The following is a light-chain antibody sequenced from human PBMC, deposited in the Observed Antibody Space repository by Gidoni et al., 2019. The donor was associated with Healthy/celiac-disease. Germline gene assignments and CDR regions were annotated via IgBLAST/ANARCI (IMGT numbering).Light chain of an antibody. CDR2: GAS. CDR3: QQYNNWPWT. CDR1: QSVSSN. Sequence: DIVMTQSPATMSVSPGERATLSCRASQSVSSNLAWYQQKPGQAPRLLIYGASTRATGIPARFSGSGSGTESTLTISSLQSEDFAVYYCQQYNNWPWTFXQXTKVEIK. J-gene: IGKJ1*01. V-gene: IGKV3-15*01.